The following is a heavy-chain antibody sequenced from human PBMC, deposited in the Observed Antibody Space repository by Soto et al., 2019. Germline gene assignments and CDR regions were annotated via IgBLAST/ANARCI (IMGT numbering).Heavy chain of an antibody. CDR3: ARLFKPSPLGNDY. V-gene: IGHV5-10-1*01. CDR2: IDPSDSYT. D-gene: IGHD3-10*01. CDR1: GYSFTSYW. Sequence: PGESLKISCKGSGYSFTSYWISWVRQMPGKGLEWMGRIDPSDSYTNYRPSFQGHVTISADKSISTAYLQWSSLKASDSAMYYCARLFKPSPLGNDYWGQGTLVTVSS. J-gene: IGHJ4*02.